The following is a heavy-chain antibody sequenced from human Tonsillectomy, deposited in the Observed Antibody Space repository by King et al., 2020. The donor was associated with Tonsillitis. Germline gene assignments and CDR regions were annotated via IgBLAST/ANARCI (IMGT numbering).Heavy chain of an antibody. CDR2: IYPGDSDT. V-gene: IGHV5-51*01. Sequence: QLVQSGAEVKKPGESLKISCKGSGYTFTSYWIGWVRQMPGKGLEWMGIIYPGDSDTRYSPSFQGQVTISADKSISTACLQWSSLKASDTAMYYCARPSYYDSSGCSFSDYWGQGTLVTVSS. CDR1: GYTFTSYW. D-gene: IGHD3-22*01. CDR3: ARPSYYDSSGCSFSDY. J-gene: IGHJ4*02.